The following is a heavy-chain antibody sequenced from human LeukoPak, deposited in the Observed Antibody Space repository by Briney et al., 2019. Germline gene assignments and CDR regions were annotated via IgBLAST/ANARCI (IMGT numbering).Heavy chain of an antibody. CDR1: GGSISSSSYY. J-gene: IGHJ4*02. V-gene: IGHV4-39*01. D-gene: IGHD3-22*01. Sequence: SETLSLTRTVSGGSISSSSYYWGWIRQPPGKGLEWIGSIYYSGSTYYNPSLKSRVTISVDTSKNQFSLKLSSVTAADTAVYYRARGPMIVVVLPRFDYWGQGTLVTVSS. CDR2: IYYSGST. CDR3: ARGPMIVVVLPRFDY.